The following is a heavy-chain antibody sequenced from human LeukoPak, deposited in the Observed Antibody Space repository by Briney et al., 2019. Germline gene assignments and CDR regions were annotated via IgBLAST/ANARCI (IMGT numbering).Heavy chain of an antibody. CDR1: GFTFSSYE. CDR2: ISSSGSTI. J-gene: IGHJ3*01. V-gene: IGHV3-48*03. Sequence: PGGSLRLSCAASGFTFSSYEMNWVRQAPGKGLEWVSYISSSGSTIYYADSVKGRFTISRDNAKNSLYLQMNSLRAEDTALYYCAKEGGTRGTFDVWGQGTMVTVSS. D-gene: IGHD3/OR15-3a*01. CDR3: AKEGGTRGTFDV.